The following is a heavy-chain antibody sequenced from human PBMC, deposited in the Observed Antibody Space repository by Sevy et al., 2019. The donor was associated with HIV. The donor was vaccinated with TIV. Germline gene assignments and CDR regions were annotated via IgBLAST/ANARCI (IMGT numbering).Heavy chain of an antibody. CDR3: TRGRIAAAGPFDY. V-gene: IGHV3-49*03. D-gene: IGHD6-13*01. CDR1: GFTFGDYA. CDR2: IRSKAYGGTT. J-gene: IGHJ4*02. Sequence: GGSLRLSCTASGFTFGDYAMSWFRQAPGKGLEWVGLIRSKAYGGTTEYAASVKGRFTISRDDSKSIAYLQMNSLKTEDTAVYYCTRGRIAAAGPFDYWGQGTLVTVSS.